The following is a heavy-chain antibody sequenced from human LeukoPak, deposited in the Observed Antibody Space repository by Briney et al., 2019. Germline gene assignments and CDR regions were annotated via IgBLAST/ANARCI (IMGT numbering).Heavy chain of an antibody. CDR1: GGSINNYY. CDR2: IYITGST. J-gene: IGHJ6*02. D-gene: IGHD2-15*01. V-gene: IGHV4-59*01. Sequence: SETLSLTCTVSGGSINNYYWSWIRQPPGKGLEWIGFIYITGSTNYCPSLKSRVTVSVDTSKNQLSLKLSAVTAADTAVYYCARAGPTDGGTIMDVWGQGTTVTVSS. CDR3: ARAGPTDGGTIMDV.